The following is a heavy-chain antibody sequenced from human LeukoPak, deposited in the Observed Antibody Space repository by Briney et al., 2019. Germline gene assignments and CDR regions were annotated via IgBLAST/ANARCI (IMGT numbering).Heavy chain of an antibody. Sequence: GGSLRLSCAASGFNFDDYVKHWVRQVPGQGLEWVSGISWNGGTIGYADSVKGRFTISRDNAKNSLFLQMNSLRAEDTALYDCAKDFRVYGSGTYHPLGYWGQGTLVTVSS. J-gene: IGHJ4*02. D-gene: IGHD3-10*01. CDR2: ISWNGGTI. CDR1: GFNFDDYV. V-gene: IGHV3-9*01. CDR3: AKDFRVYGSGTYHPLGY.